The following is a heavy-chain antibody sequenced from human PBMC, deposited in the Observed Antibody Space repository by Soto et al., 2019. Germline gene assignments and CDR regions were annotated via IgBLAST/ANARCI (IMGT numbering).Heavy chain of an antibody. CDR3: AMGTGTFEY. D-gene: IGHD1-1*01. CDR1: GDSVSSNSAA. CDR2: TYYRSKWYN. J-gene: IGHJ4*02. V-gene: IGHV6-1*01. Sequence: SQTLSLTCAISGDSVSSNSAAWNWIRQSPSRGLEWLGRTYYRSKWYNDYAGSAKSRIMIDADTSKNQYSLQLNSVTPEDTAVYCCAMGTGTFEYWGQGILVTVSS.